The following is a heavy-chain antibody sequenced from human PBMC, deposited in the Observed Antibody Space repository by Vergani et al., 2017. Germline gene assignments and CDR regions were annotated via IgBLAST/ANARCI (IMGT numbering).Heavy chain of an antibody. D-gene: IGHD3-22*01. J-gene: IGHJ3*02. CDR2: INSDGSST. Sequence: EVQLVESGGGFVQPGGSLRLSCAASGFTFSSYWMHWVRQAPGKGLVWVSRINSDGSSTSYADSVKGRFTISRDNAKNTLYLQMNSLRAEDTAVYYCARVWVTLSHDDFDIWGQGTMVTVSS. V-gene: IGHV3-74*01. CDR3: ARVWVTLSHDDFDI. CDR1: GFTFSSYW.